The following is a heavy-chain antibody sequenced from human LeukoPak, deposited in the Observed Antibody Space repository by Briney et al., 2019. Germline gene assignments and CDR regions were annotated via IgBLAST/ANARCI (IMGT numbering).Heavy chain of an antibody. D-gene: IGHD2-2*01. CDR2: ISGRGGST. Sequence: GGSLRLSCAASGFTFSSYAMSWVRQAPGKGLEWVSGISGRGGSTYYADSVKGRFTISRDNSKNTLYLQMNSLRAEDTAVYYCAKSETSPDYYYYMDVWGKGTTVTVSS. CDR1: GFTFSSYA. V-gene: IGHV3-23*01. CDR3: AKSETSPDYYYYMDV. J-gene: IGHJ6*03.